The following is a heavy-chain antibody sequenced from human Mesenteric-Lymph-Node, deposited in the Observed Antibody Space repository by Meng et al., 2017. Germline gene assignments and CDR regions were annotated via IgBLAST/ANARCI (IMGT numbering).Heavy chain of an antibody. CDR2: IYYSGIT. CDR1: GGSISSYY. J-gene: IGHJ6*02. V-gene: IGHV4-59*12. D-gene: IGHD2-15*01. Sequence: GSLRLSCTVSGGSISSYYWNWIRQPPGKGLEWIGYIYYSGITNYNPSLKSRVTISVDTSKSQFSLKLSSVTAADTAVYYCARGERKRGIVVVVAASHYYGMDVWGQGTTVTVSS. CDR3: ARGERKRGIVVVVAASHYYGMDV.